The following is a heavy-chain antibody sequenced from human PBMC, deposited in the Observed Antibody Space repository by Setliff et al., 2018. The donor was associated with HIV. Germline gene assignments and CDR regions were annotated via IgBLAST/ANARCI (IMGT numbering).Heavy chain of an antibody. J-gene: IGHJ4*02. CDR3: ARGPEGVAGGDY. Sequence: SETLSLTCTVSGGSIGSGGYYWSWIRQQSGKGLEWIGYIYYGGSTDYNASLKSRINISIDTSENQFSLKLSSVTAADTATYFCARGPEGVAGGDYWGQGILVT. V-gene: IGHV4-31*03. D-gene: IGHD3-3*01. CDR1: GGSIGSGGYY. CDR2: IYYGGST.